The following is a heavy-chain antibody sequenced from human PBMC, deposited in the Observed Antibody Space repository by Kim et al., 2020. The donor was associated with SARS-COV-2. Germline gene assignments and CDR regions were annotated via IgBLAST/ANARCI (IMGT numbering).Heavy chain of an antibody. V-gene: IGHV3-30*18. CDR3: AKDLIYGGNGPFDY. D-gene: IGHD4-17*01. J-gene: IGHJ4*02. CDR2: ISYDGSNK. CDR1: GFTFSSYG. Sequence: GGSLRLSCAASGFTFSSYGMHWVRQAPGKGLEWVAVISYDGSNKYYADSVKGRFTISRDNSKNTLYLQMNSLRAEDTAVYYFAKDLIYGGNGPFDYWGQGTLVTVSS.